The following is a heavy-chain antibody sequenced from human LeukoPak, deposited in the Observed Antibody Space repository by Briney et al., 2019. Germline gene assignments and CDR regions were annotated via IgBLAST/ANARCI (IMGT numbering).Heavy chain of an antibody. CDR2: INAGNGNT. J-gene: IGHJ6*02. D-gene: IGHD3-10*01. CDR3: ATATMVRGVMKPYYYYGMDV. CDR1: GYTFTSYA. Sequence: ASVKVSCKASGYTFTSYAMHWVRQAPGQRLEWMGWINAGNGNTKYSQKFQGRVTITRDTSASTAYMELSSLRSEDTAVYYCATATMVRGVMKPYYYYGMDVWGQGTTVTVSS. V-gene: IGHV1-3*01.